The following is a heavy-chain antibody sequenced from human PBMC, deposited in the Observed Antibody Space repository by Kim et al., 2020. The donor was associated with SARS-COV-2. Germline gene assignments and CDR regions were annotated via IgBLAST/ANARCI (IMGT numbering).Heavy chain of an antibody. CDR3: AKAMVRGVMGSLMQLDY. J-gene: IGHJ4*02. D-gene: IGHD3-10*01. Sequence: GGSLRLSCAASGFTFSSYAMSWVRQAPGKGLEWVSAISGSGGSTYYADSVKGRFTISRDNSKNTLYLQMNSLRAEDTAVYYCAKAMVRGVMGSLMQLDYWGQGTLVTVSS. CDR1: GFTFSSYA. V-gene: IGHV3-23*01. CDR2: ISGSGGST.